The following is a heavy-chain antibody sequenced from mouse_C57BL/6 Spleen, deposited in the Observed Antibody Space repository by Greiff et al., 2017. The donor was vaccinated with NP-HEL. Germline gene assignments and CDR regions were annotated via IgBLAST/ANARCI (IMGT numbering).Heavy chain of an antibody. CDR2: INPGSGGT. Sequence: QVQLKQSGAELVRPGTSVKVSCKASGYAFTNYLIEWVKQRPGQGLEWIGVINPGSGGTNYNEKFKGKATLTADKSSSTAYMQLSSLTSEDSAVYFCARTTVVATRLGYWGQGTLVTVSA. D-gene: IGHD1-1*01. CDR3: ARTTVVATRLGY. CDR1: GYAFTNYL. J-gene: IGHJ3*01. V-gene: IGHV1-54*01.